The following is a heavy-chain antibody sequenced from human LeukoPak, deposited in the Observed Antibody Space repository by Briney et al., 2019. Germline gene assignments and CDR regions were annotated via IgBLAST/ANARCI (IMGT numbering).Heavy chain of an antibody. CDR1: GYTFTSYG. J-gene: IGHJ5*02. CDR2: IIPIFGTA. V-gene: IGHV1-69*13. CDR3: ARGLVRGVIDWFDP. Sequence: SVKVSCKASGYTFTSYGISWVRQAPGQGLEWMGGIIPIFGTANYAQKFQGRVTITADESTSTAYMELSSLRSEDTAVYYCARGLVRGVIDWFDPWGQGTLVTVSS. D-gene: IGHD3-10*01.